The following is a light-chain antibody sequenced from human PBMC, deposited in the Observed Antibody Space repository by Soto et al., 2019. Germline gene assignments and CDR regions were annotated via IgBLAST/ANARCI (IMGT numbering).Light chain of an antibody. CDR1: QSLLYFSNNLDY. CDR3: QQYYTTPFT. V-gene: IGKV4-1*01. J-gene: IGKJ3*01. Sequence: DIVMNQSPDSLAVSLGETATINCKSSQSLLYFSNNLDYLTWYQQKPGQPPRLLIYWASTRESGVPDRFSGSGSGTDFTLTSTSLQAEDVAVYYCQQYYTTPFTFGPGTKVEIK. CDR2: WAS.